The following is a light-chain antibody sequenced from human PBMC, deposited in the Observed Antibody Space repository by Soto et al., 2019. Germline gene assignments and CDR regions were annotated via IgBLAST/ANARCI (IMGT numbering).Light chain of an antibody. J-gene: IGKJ2*01. CDR2: DSS. V-gene: IGKV3-11*01. CDR3: QQHSNCTPT. CDR1: QSVSSY. Sequence: EIVLTQSPATLSLSPGERATLSCRASQSVSSYLAWYQQKPGLAPRLLIYDSSNRATGIPARFSGSRSWTAFTFTIRRLAPTAVAVSYGQQHSNCTPTLGHGTKLELK.